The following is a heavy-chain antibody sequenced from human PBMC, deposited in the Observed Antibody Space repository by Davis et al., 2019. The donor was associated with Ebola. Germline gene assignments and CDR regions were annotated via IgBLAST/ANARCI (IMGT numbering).Heavy chain of an antibody. CDR2: IVVGSGNT. Sequence: SVTVSCKASGFTFTSSAVQWVRQARGQRLEWIGWIVVGSGNTNYAQKLQGRVTMTTDTSTSTAYMELRSLRSDDTAVYYCARAEYNWNYFAYWGQGTLVTVSS. CDR3: ARAEYNWNYFAY. J-gene: IGHJ4*02. CDR1: GFTFTSSA. D-gene: IGHD1-20*01. V-gene: IGHV1-58*01.